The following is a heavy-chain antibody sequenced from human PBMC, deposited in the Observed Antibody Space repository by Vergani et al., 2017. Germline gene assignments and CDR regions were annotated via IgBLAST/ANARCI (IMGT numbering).Heavy chain of an antibody. V-gene: IGHV3-21*01. CDR1: GFTFSSYS. D-gene: IGHD6-13*01. CDR2: ISSSSSYI. Sequence: EVQLVESGGGLVKPGGSLRLSCAASGFTFSSYSMNWVRQAPGKGLEWVSSISSSSSYIYYADSVKGRFTISRDNAKNSLYLQMNSLRAEDTAVYYCARDGNSSWSSKPGGDYYFDYWGQGTLVTVSS. CDR3: ARDGNSSWSSKPGGDYYFDY. J-gene: IGHJ4*02.